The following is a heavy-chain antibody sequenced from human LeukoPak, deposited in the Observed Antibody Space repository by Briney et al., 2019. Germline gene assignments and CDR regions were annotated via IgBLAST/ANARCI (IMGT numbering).Heavy chain of an antibody. CDR2: INPSGGST. CDR1: GYDFISYY. D-gene: IGHD2-8*01. V-gene: IGHV1-46*01. CDR3: AREDVVLVDAVRYYYYGMDV. J-gene: IGHJ6*02. Sequence: ASVKVSCKASGYDFISYYMHWVRQAPGQGLEWMGIINPSGGSTSYAQKFQDRVTMTRDTSTSTVYMELSSLKSEDTAVYYCAREDVVLVDAVRYYYYGMDVWGQGTTVTVSS.